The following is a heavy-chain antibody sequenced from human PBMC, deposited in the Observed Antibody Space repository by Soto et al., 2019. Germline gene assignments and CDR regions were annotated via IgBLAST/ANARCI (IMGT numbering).Heavy chain of an antibody. CDR2: ISGSGGST. D-gene: IGHD1-1*01. V-gene: IGHV3-23*01. Sequence: GGSLRLSCAASGFTFSSYAMSWVRQAPGKGLEWVSAISGSGGSTYYADSVKGRFTISRDNSKNTLYLQMNSLRAEDTAVYYCAKDQLRGSLPRGYFDYWGQGTLVTVSS. J-gene: IGHJ4*02. CDR3: AKDQLRGSLPRGYFDY. CDR1: GFTFSSYA.